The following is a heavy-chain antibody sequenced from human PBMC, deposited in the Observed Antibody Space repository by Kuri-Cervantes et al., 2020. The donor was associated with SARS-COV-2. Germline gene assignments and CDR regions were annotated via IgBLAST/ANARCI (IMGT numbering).Heavy chain of an antibody. CDR1: GFTFSSYT. J-gene: IGHJ4*02. D-gene: IGHD1-26*01. Sequence: GESLKISCAASGFTFSSYTMSWVRQAPGKGLEWVSIISGSGSSTYYTDSVKGRFTISRDNSKNTQYLQMDSLRAEDTAVYYCAKSQTGVGDSTDYWGPGTLVTVSS. V-gene: IGHV3-23*01. CDR2: ISGSGSST. CDR3: AKSQTGVGDSTDY.